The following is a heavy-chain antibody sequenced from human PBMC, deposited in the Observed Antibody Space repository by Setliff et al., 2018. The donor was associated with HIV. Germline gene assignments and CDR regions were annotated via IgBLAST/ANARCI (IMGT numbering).Heavy chain of an antibody. V-gene: IGHV3-48*01. CDR2: ISSSGSPI. D-gene: IGHD1-1*01. J-gene: IGHJ3*02. CDR3: AREAVWSDAFDI. CDR1: GFSFNNYN. Sequence: GGSLRLSCAASGFSFNNYNMNWVRQAPGKGLEWVSYISSSGSPIYYADSVKGRFTISRDNSKNTLYLQMNSLRAEDTAVYYCAREAVWSDAFDIWGQGTMVTVSS.